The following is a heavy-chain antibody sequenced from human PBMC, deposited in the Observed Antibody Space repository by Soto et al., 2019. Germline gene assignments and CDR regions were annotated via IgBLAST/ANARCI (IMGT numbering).Heavy chain of an antibody. Sequence: SETLSVTSTLSCVSVNSYYLSFVRQPAGKGLEWIGRIYTSWSTPYNPSLKSRVTMSVDTSKNQFSLKLSSVTAADTAVYYCARSSSDTAHFDPWGQGTLVTVSS. CDR2: IYTSWST. V-gene: IGHV4-4*07. D-gene: IGHD5-18*01. CDR1: CVSVNSYY. CDR3: ARSSSDTAHFDP. J-gene: IGHJ5*02.